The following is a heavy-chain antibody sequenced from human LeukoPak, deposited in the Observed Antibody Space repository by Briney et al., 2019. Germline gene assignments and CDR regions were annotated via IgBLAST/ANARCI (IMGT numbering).Heavy chain of an antibody. V-gene: IGHV4-59*01. J-gene: IGHJ4*02. CDR2: IYYSGST. D-gene: IGHD6-13*01. CDR3: ARVEAGAFDY. CDR1: GDSISAYY. Sequence: PSETLSLTCTVSGDSISAYYWSWIRQPPGKGLEWIGYIYYSGSTKYNPSLKSRVTISVDTSKNQFSLKLSSVTAADTAVYYCARVEAGAFDYWGQGTLVTVSS.